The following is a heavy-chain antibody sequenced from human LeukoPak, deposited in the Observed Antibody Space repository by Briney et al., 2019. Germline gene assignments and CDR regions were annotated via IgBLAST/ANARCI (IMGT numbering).Heavy chain of an antibody. D-gene: IGHD5-12*01. Sequence: PGGSLRLSCAASGFTFSSYAMSWVRQAPGKGLEWVSAISGSGGTTYYADSVKGRFTISRDNSKNTLFLQMNSLRAEDTALYYCAKAVGGYDYDNWGQGTLVIVSS. CDR1: GFTFSSYA. CDR3: AKAVGGYDYDN. J-gene: IGHJ4*02. CDR2: ISGSGGTT. V-gene: IGHV3-23*01.